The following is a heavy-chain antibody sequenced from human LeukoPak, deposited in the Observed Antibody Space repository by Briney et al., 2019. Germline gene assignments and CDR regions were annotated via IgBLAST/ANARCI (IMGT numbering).Heavy chain of an antibody. J-gene: IGHJ4*02. CDR2: IYPGDSET. CDR1: GYSFTSYW. CDR3: ARSNGYCSSTSCYTSDY. V-gene: IGHV5-51*01. D-gene: IGHD2-2*02. Sequence: GESLKISCKGSGYSFTSYWIGWVRQMPGKGLEWMGIIYPGDSETRYSPSFQGQVTISADKSISTAYLQWSSLKASDTAMYYCARSNGYCSSTSCYTSDYWGQGTLVTVSS.